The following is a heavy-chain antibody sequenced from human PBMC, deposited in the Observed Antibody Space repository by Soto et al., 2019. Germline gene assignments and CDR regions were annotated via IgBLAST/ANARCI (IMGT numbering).Heavy chain of an antibody. J-gene: IGHJ6*02. V-gene: IGHV4-31*03. CDR1: GGSISSGGYY. D-gene: IGHD5-12*01. Sequence: SETLSLTCTVSGGSISSGGYYWSWIRQHPGKGLEWIGYIYYSGSTYYNPSLKSRVTISVDTSKNQFSLKLSSVTAADTAVYYCARDLMATTYYYYYGMDVWGQGTTVTVSS. CDR3: ARDLMATTYYYYYGMDV. CDR2: IYYSGST.